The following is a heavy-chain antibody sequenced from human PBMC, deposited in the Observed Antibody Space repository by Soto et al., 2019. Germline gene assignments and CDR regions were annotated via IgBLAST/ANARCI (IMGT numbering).Heavy chain of an antibody. CDR1: GYTFTSYP. Sequence: ASVKVSCKASGYTFTSYPMHWVRQAPGQGLEWMGWINAANGDTKYSQKFQGRVTITRDPSAITAYMELSSLRSEDTALYYCARDWTHYDSSGPGDYWGQGTLVTVSS. CDR2: INAANGDT. J-gene: IGHJ4*02. V-gene: IGHV1-3*01. CDR3: ARDWTHYDSSGPGDY. D-gene: IGHD3-22*01.